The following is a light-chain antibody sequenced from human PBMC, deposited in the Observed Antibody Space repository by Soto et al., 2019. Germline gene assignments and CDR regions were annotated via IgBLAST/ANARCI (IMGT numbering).Light chain of an antibody. CDR3: QQYESLAS. J-gene: IGKJ3*01. CDR2: DAF. V-gene: IGKV1-33*01. Sequence: DLQMTQSPSSLSASVGDRVTITCQASQDIDRYLNWYQQKPGKAPKLLIYDAFRLETGVPPRFSGDGYGTDFTLIIHSLQPEETGTYYCQQYESLASFGPGTKVDL. CDR1: QDIDRY.